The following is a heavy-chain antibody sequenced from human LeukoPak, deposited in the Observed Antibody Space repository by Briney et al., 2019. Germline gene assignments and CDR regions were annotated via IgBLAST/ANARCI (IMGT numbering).Heavy chain of an antibody. V-gene: IGHV4-4*07. CDR1: GGSISSYY. CDR3: ARELPQYYDILTDV. D-gene: IGHD3-9*01. CDR2: IYTSGST. Sequence: SETLSLTCTVSGGSISSYYWSWIRQPAGKGLEWIGRIYTSGSTNYNPSLKSRVTMSVDTSKNQFSLKLSSVTAADTAVYYCARELPQYYDILTDVWGQGTTVTVSS. J-gene: IGHJ6*02.